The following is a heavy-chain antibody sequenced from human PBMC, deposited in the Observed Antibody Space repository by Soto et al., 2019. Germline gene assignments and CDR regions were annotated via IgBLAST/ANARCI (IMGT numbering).Heavy chain of an antibody. CDR2: IYYTGTT. Sequence: SETLSLTCTVSGGSISSFYWNWIRQSPGKGLEWIGYIYYTGTTNYNPSLKSRVTMSLDTSKDQFSLNLTSVTAADTAVYYCARSNWNFPFDYWGQGTLVTVSS. CDR1: GGSISSFY. CDR3: ARSNWNFPFDY. V-gene: IGHV4-59*01. D-gene: IGHD1-7*01. J-gene: IGHJ4*02.